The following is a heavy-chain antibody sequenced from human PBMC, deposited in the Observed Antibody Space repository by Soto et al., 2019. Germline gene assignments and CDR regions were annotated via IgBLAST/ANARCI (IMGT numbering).Heavy chain of an antibody. V-gene: IGHV3-74*01. Sequence: GGSLRLSCAASGFTFSSYWMHWVRQAPGKGLVWVSRINSDGSSTSYADSVKGRFTISRDNAKNTLYLQMNSLRAEDTAVYYCARVGDWTAEAFDYWGQGTLVTVSS. D-gene: IGHD6-19*01. J-gene: IGHJ4*02. CDR2: INSDGSST. CDR1: GFTFSSYW. CDR3: ARVGDWTAEAFDY.